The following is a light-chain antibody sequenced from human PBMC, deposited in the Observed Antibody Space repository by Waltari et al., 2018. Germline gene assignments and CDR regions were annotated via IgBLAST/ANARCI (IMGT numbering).Light chain of an antibody. CDR2: DSS. Sequence: DIQMTQSPSSLSASVGDRVTITCRARPRISTSLNWYQQKPGKAPKLLICDSSTLQSGVPSRFSGSGSGTDFTLTISNLHPEDFATYYCQQSSSAPFTFGPGTRVDIQ. J-gene: IGKJ3*01. V-gene: IGKV1-39*01. CDR1: PRISTS. CDR3: QQSSSAPFT.